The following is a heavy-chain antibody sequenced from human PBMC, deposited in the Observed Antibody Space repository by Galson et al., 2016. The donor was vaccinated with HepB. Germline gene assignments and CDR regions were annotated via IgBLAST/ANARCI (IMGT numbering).Heavy chain of an antibody. CDR2: IWHDGSQK. CDR1: GFTFSDYG. V-gene: IGHV3-33*01. CDR3: ARDASGSRADFDY. Sequence: SLRLSCAASGFTFSDYGMHWVRQPPGKGLEWVASIWHDGSQKFYADSVKGRFTISRGNSKNTVHLQMNSLRAVDTAVYYCARDASGSRADFDYWGQGIPVTVSS. J-gene: IGHJ4*02. D-gene: IGHD3-10*01.